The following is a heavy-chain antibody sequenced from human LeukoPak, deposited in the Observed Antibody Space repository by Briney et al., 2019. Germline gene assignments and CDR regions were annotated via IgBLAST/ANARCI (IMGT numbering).Heavy chain of an antibody. CDR3: ARARYCSSGNCYKDY. Sequence: GGSLRLSCAASGFTFSTYWMSWVRQARGKGLEWVANINGDGSEKYFAGSVKGRFTISRDNARNSLFLQMNSLRAEDTAVYYCARARYCSSGNCYKDYWGQGSLVTVSS. J-gene: IGHJ4*02. V-gene: IGHV3-7*01. CDR1: GFTFSTYW. D-gene: IGHD2-15*01. CDR2: INGDGSEK.